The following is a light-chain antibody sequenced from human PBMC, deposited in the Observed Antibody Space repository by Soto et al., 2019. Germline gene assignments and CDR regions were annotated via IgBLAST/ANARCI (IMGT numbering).Light chain of an antibody. J-gene: IGKJ4*01. CDR2: GAS. Sequence: DIQMTQSPSSLSASVGVRVTITCRASQGICSYLAWYQQKPDKAPKSLIYGASSLQSGVPSRFSGSGSGTDFTLTISSLQPEDVAIYYCQQYNDYPLTFGGGTKVEI. V-gene: IGKV1D-16*01. CDR1: QGICSY. CDR3: QQYNDYPLT.